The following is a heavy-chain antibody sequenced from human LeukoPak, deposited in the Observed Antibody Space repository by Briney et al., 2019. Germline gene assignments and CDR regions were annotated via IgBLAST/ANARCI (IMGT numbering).Heavy chain of an antibody. V-gene: IGHV1-3*01. CDR1: GYTFTSYA. CDR2: INAGNGNT. Sequence: ASVKVSCKAPGYTFTSYAMHWVRQAPGQRLEWMGWINAGNGNTKYSQKFQGRVTITRDTSASTAYMELSSLRSEDTAVYYCARDPWELLSRFYFDYWGQGTLVTVSS. CDR3: ARDPWELLSRFYFDY. J-gene: IGHJ4*02. D-gene: IGHD1-26*01.